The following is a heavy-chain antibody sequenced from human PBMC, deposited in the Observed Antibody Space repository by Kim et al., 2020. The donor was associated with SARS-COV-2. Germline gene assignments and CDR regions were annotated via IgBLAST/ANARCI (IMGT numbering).Heavy chain of an antibody. Sequence: ASVKVSCKASGYTFTSYYMHWVRQAPGQGLEWMGIINPSGGSTSYAQKFQGRVTMTRDTSTSTVYMELSSLRSEDTAVYYCAGVCGSSSCSDAFDIWGQGAMNTVSS. J-gene: IGHJ3*02. D-gene: IGHD6-13*01. CDR1: GYTFTSYY. V-gene: IGHV1-46*01. CDR2: INPSGGST. CDR3: AGVCGSSSCSDAFDI.